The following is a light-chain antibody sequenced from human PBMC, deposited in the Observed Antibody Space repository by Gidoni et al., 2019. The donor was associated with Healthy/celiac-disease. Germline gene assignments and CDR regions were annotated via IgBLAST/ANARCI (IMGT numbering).Light chain of an antibody. CDR3: MQALQTPWT. Sequence: DIVMTQSPLSLPVTPGEPASISCRSSQSLLHSNGYKYLDWYLQKPGQSPQLLVYLGSNRAAGVPDRFSGSGTGTEFTLKSSRVEAEDVGVYYCMQALQTPWTFXXXTKVEIK. J-gene: IGKJ1*01. CDR1: QSLLHSNGYKY. CDR2: LGS. V-gene: IGKV2-28*01.